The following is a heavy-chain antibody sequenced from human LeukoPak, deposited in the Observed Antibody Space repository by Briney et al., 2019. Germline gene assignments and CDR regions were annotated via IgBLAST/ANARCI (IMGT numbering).Heavy chain of an antibody. CDR2: INHSGST. CDR1: GGSFSGYY. Sequence: SETLSLTCAVYGGSFSGYYWSWIRQPPGKGLEWIGEINHSGSTNYNPSLKSRVTISVDTSKNQFSLKLSSVTAADTAVYYCARLLRIAAPMQNWHFDLWGRGTLVTVSS. V-gene: IGHV4-34*01. D-gene: IGHD6-13*01. CDR3: ARLLRIAAPMQNWHFDL. J-gene: IGHJ2*01.